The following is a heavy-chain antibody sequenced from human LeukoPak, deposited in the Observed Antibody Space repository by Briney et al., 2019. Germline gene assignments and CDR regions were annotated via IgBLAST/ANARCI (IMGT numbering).Heavy chain of an antibody. CDR2: IIPIFGTA. CDR3: ARVCRDGYLMDY. V-gene: IGHV1-69*05. J-gene: IGHJ4*02. Sequence: ASVKVSCKASGGTFSSYAISWVRQAPGQGLEWMGGIIPIFGTANYEQRFQGRVTITTDESTSTAYMELSSLRSEDTAVYYCARVCRDGYLMDYWGQGTLVTVSS. CDR1: GGTFSSYA. D-gene: IGHD5-24*01.